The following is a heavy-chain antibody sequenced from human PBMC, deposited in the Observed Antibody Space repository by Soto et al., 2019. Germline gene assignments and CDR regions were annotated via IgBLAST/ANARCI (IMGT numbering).Heavy chain of an antibody. CDR1: GYTFTNYP. Sequence: ASVKVSCKASGYTFTNYPISWVRQAPGQGLQWMGWISTYNGNTNYARKLQGRVTVTTDTSTSTAYMELRSLRSDDTAVYYCATEGIWGSYRYLAYWGQGTLVTVSS. CDR2: ISTYNGNT. V-gene: IGHV1-18*01. CDR3: ATEGIWGSYRYLAY. D-gene: IGHD3-16*02. J-gene: IGHJ4*02.